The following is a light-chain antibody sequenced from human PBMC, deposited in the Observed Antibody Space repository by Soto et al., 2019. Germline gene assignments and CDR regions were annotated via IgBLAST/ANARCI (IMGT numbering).Light chain of an antibody. Sequence: EIGLTQSPGTLSLSPGERATLSCRASQSVRNTYLGWYQQKPGQAPRLLIYDISNRATGIPDMFSGSGSGTDFTLTIRRLEPGDVGIYYCQQYGTAPWTFGQGTKVEI. V-gene: IGKV3-20*01. J-gene: IGKJ1*01. CDR1: QSVRNTY. CDR3: QQYGTAPWT. CDR2: DIS.